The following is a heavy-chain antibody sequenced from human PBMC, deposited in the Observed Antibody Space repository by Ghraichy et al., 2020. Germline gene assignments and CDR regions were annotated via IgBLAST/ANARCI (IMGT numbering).Heavy chain of an antibody. CDR3: ARIGYCSGITCQGRDCFDP. J-gene: IGHJ5*02. D-gene: IGHD2-15*01. Sequence: GGSLRLSCATSGFTITDYWMTWVRQAPGKGLEGVASVNHDGSEKKYVDSVKGRFTISRDNAQKSLYLQMNSLTAEDTAVYYCARIGYCSGITCQGRDCFDPWGQGTLVTVSS. V-gene: IGHV3-7*01. CDR2: VNHDGSEK. CDR1: GFTITDYW.